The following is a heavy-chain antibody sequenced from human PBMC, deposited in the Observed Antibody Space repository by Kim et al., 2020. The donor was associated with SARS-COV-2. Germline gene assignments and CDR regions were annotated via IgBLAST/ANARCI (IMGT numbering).Heavy chain of an antibody. V-gene: IGHV1-8*01. CDR3: ARVPAAGTIFGVVIKRYYGMDV. D-gene: IGHD3-3*01. CDR2: MNPNSGNT. CDR1: GYTFTSYD. J-gene: IGHJ6*02. Sequence: ASVKVSCKASGYTFTSYDINWVRQATGQGLEWMGWMNPNSGNTGYAQKFQGRVTMTRHTSISTAYMELSSLRSEDTAVYYCARVPAAGTIFGVVIKRYYGMDVWGQGTTVTVSS.